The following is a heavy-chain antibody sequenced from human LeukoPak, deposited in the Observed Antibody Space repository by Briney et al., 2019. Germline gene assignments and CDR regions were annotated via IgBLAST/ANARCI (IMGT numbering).Heavy chain of an antibody. Sequence: ASVKVSCKASGGTFSSYAISWVRQAPGQGLEWMGGIIPIFGAANYAQKFQGRVTITADESTSTAYMELSSLRSEDTAVYYCARRDYYYYYMDVWGKGTTVTVSS. CDR2: IIPIFGAA. CDR1: GGTFSSYA. J-gene: IGHJ6*03. CDR3: ARRDYYYYYMDV. V-gene: IGHV1-69*13.